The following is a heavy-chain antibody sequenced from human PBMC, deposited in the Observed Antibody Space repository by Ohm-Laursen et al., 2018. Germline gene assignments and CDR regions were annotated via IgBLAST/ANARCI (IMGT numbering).Heavy chain of an antibody. CDR2: ISGSGGST. J-gene: IGHJ4*02. Sequence: SLRLSCTASGFTFSSYAMNWVRQAPGKGLEWVSAISGSGGSTYYADSVKGRFTISRDNSKNTLYLQMRSLRAEDTAVYYCGRGTIFGVVAYWGQGTLVTVSS. CDR3: GRGTIFGVVAY. CDR1: GFTFSSYA. D-gene: IGHD3-3*01. V-gene: IGHV3-23*01.